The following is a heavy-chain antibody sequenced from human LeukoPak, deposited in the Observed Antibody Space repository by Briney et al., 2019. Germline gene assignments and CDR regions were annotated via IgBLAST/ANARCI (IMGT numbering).Heavy chain of an antibody. V-gene: IGHV4-59*01. J-gene: IGHJ5*02. CDR2: IYYSGST. CDR3: ARGGWNAAGFDP. Sequence: SKTLTLTCTVTDGSMSSIYGSWFRQPPGEGLEWIGYIYYSGSTNSYPPLKSRVTISVDASKHHFSLKLSYVTAADTAVYYCARGGWNAAGFDPWGQGTLVTVSS. CDR1: DGSMSSIY. D-gene: IGHD1-1*01.